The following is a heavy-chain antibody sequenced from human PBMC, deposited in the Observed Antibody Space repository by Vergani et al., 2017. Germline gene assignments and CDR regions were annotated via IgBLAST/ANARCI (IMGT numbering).Heavy chain of an antibody. V-gene: IGHV4-61*02. CDR1: GGSISSGSYY. Sequence: QLQLQESGPGLVKPSQTLSLTCTVSGGSISSGSYYWSWIRQPAGKGLEWIGRIYTSGSTNYNPSLKSRVTISVDTSKNQFSLKLSSVTAADTAVYYCARKQLGNGMDVWGQGTTVTVSS. CDR3: ARKQLGNGMDV. D-gene: IGHD6-13*01. CDR2: IYTSGST. J-gene: IGHJ6*02.